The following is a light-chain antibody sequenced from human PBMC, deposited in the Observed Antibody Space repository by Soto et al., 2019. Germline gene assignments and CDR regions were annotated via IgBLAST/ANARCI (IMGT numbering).Light chain of an antibody. CDR2: GAS. J-gene: IGKJ1*01. V-gene: IGKV3-15*01. Sequence: EIVMTQSPATLSVSPGERATLSCRPSQSVSRNLAWYQQKPGQAPRLLIYGASTRATGIPARFSGSGSGTEFTLSFSTLQSEDFAVYYCQQYDSWPPGTFGQGTKVEIK. CDR3: QQYDSWPPGT. CDR1: QSVSRN.